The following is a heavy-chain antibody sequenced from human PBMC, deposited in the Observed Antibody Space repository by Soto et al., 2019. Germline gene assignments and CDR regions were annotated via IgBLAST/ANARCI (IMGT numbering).Heavy chain of an antibody. D-gene: IGHD3-22*01. CDR2: IIPVFGTT. V-gene: IGHV1-69*06. Sequence: QVQLVQSGAEVRRPGSSMKVSCKASGGSFSNYAISWVRQAPGQGLEWMGGIIPVFGTTDYAQKFQDRVTISADRSTTTAYMELGSLRSEDTAVYYCARTLNYYETSGFHYYFDTWGQGTLVAVSS. J-gene: IGHJ4*02. CDR3: ARTLNYYETSGFHYYFDT. CDR1: GGSFSNYA.